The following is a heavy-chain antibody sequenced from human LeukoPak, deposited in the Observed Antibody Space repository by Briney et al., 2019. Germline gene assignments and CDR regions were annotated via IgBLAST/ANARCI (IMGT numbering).Heavy chain of an antibody. CDR2: IYYSGSSS. CDR1: GGSISSSSYY. CDR3: ARRAREFGWVFDY. Sequence: SETLSLTCTVSGGSISSSSYYWGWIRQPPGKGLEWIGSIYYSGSSSYYNPSLKSRVTISVDTSKNQFSQKLSSVTAADRAVYYCARRAREFGWVFDYWGQGTLVTVSS. J-gene: IGHJ4*02. V-gene: IGHV4-39*01. D-gene: IGHD3-10*01.